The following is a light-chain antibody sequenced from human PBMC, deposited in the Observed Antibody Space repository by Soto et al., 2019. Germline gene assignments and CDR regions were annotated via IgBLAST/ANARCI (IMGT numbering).Light chain of an antibody. V-gene: IGKV1-39*01. Sequence: DIQMTQSPSSLSASVGDRVTITCRASQSISSYLNWYQQKPGKAPKLLIYAASSLQSGVLSRFSGSGSGTEFTLTISSLQPEDFATYYCQQSYSTPLTFGGGTKVEIK. J-gene: IGKJ4*01. CDR1: QSISSY. CDR2: AAS. CDR3: QQSYSTPLT.